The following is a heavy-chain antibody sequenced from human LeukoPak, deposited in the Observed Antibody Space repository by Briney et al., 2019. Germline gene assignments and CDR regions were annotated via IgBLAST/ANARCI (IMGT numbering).Heavy chain of an antibody. CDR1: GGSISSSSYY. Sequence: SETLSLTCTVSGGSISSSSYYWGWIRQPPGKGLEWIGSIYYSGSTYYNPSLKSRVTISVDTSKNHVSLKLSSVTATDTAVYYCARGSLRSFDWVLYFDYWGQGSLVTVSS. D-gene: IGHD3-9*01. CDR3: ARGSLRSFDWVLYFDY. CDR2: IYYSGST. J-gene: IGHJ4*02. V-gene: IGHV4-39*02.